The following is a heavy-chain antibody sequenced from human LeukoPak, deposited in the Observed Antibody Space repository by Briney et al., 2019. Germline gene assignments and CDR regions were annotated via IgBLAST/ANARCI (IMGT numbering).Heavy chain of an antibody. Sequence: GGSLRLSCAASGFSFSNYAMSWVRQAPARGPEWVSSIRGGGETFYADAVKGRFTISRDNSKDTLYAQMNSLRAEDAAVYYCAKSHSVAQRGYFDYWGQGTLVTVSS. V-gene: IGHV3-23*01. CDR3: AKSHSVAQRGYFDY. D-gene: IGHD2-15*01. J-gene: IGHJ4*02. CDR2: IRGGGET. CDR1: GFSFSNYA.